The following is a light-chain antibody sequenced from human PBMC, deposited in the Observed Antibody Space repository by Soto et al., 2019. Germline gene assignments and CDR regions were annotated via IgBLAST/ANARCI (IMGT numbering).Light chain of an antibody. Sequence: DILITQSPSSLSSSVGDRVTITCRASQSISNYLNWYQQKPGKAPNLLIYAASTLQSGVPSRFSGGGSGTDFTLTISSLQPEDFATYYCQHYNSYSEAFGQGTKVDIK. CDR3: QHYNSYSEA. CDR1: QSISNY. J-gene: IGKJ1*01. CDR2: AAS. V-gene: IGKV1-39*01.